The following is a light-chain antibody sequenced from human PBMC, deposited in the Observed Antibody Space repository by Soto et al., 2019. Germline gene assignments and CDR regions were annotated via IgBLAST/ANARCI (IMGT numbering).Light chain of an antibody. V-gene: IGLV1-40*01. CDR2: GNS. J-gene: IGLJ2*01. Sequence: QSVLTQPPSLSGAPGQRVTISCTGSSSNIGAGYDVHWYQQLPGTAPKLLIYGNSNRPSGVPDRFSGSKSGTSASLAITGLQAEDEADYYCQSYDSSLSGVVLGGGTKVTVL. CDR3: QSYDSSLSGVV. CDR1: SSNIGAGYD.